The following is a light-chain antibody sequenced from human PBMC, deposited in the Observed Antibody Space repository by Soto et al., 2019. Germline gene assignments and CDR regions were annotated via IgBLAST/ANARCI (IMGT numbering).Light chain of an antibody. CDR3: ATWDDSLSSVV. CDR1: SSNIGSNY. Sequence: QSVLTQPPSASGTPGQRITISCSGSSSNIGSNYVYWYRQLPGTAPKLLIYTNNQRPSGVPDRFSGSKSGTSASLAISGLRSEDEADYYCATWDDSLSSVVFGGGTKVTVL. J-gene: IGLJ2*01. CDR2: TNN. V-gene: IGLV1-47*01.